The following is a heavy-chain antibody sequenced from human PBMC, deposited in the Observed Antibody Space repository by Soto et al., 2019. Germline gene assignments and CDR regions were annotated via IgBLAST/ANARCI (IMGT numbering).Heavy chain of an antibody. CDR2: IYSGGTT. D-gene: IGHD6-19*01. J-gene: IGHJ4*02. V-gene: IGHV3-66*01. CDR1: GFTVSSNY. Sequence: EVQLVESGGGLVQPGGSLRLSCAASGFTVSSNYMSWVRQAPGKGLEWVSVIYSGGTTYFADSVKGRFSISRDNSKNTLFLQMTSLRVEDTAVYYCTTQSSGWTGDFDDWGQGNLVTVSS. CDR3: TTQSSGWTGDFDD.